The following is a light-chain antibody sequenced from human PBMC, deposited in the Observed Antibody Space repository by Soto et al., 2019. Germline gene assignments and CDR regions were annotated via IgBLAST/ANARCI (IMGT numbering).Light chain of an antibody. J-gene: IGLJ1*01. CDR3: CSYAGSGTYV. Sequence: QSVLTQPASVSGSPGQSITISCTGTSSDVGSYNLVSWYQQHPGKAPKLMISEDNKRPSGVSHRFSGSKSGNTASLTISGHQAEDDAYYYCCSYAGSGTYVFGTGTKLTVL. CDR2: EDN. V-gene: IGLV2-23*01. CDR1: SSDVGSYNL.